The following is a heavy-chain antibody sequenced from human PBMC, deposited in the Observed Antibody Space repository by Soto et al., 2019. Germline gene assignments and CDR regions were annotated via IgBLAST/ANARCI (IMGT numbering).Heavy chain of an antibody. CDR1: GFIFKHYA. D-gene: IGHD3-10*01. J-gene: IGHJ4*02. Sequence: EVQLLDSGGGFVQPGGSLRLSCAASGFIFKHYAMNWIRKAPGKGLEWVSSVSGSGDKTYYADSVKGRFTISRDNSKNTLYLDMSSLRAEDTAIYYCATSWFDFLYHFDYWGQGALVLVAA. CDR2: VSGSGDKT. V-gene: IGHV3-23*01. CDR3: ATSWFDFLYHFDY.